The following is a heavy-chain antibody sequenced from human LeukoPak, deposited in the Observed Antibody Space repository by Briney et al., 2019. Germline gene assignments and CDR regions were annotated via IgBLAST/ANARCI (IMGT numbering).Heavy chain of an antibody. Sequence: GSSVKVSCKASGGTFSSYAISWVRQAPGQGLEWMGGIIPIFGTANYAQKFQGRVTITADESTSTAYMELSSLRSEDTAVYYCARDTVSGEQLVRGYYYYMDVWGKGTTVTVSS. D-gene: IGHD6-6*01. CDR1: GGTFSSYA. J-gene: IGHJ6*03. CDR3: ARDTVSGEQLVRGYYYYMDV. CDR2: IIPIFGTA. V-gene: IGHV1-69*01.